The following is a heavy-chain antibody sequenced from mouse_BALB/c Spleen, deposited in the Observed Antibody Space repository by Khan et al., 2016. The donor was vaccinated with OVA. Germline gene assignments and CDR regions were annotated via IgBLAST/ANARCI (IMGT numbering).Heavy chain of an antibody. V-gene: IGHV1-69*02. CDR2: IYPSDSYS. Sequence: QVRLQQSGIELVRPGASVKLSCKASGYTFTNYWINWVKQRPGQGLEWIGNIYPSDSYSNYNQRFKDKATLTVDKSSSTAYLLLSSPTSEDSAVYYCTRGGVDGSSFAYWGQGTLVTVSA. CDR1: GYTFTNYW. CDR3: TRGGVDGSSFAY. D-gene: IGHD2-3*01. J-gene: IGHJ3*01.